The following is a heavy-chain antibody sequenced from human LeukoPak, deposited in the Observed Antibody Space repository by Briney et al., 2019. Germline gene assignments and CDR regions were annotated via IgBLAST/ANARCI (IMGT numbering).Heavy chain of an antibody. CDR1: GYTFTGYY. Sequence: ASVKVSCKASGYTFTGYYMHWVRQAPGQGLEWMGWINPNSGGTNYAQKFQGRVTMTRDTSINTAYMELSRLRSDDTAVYYCARGHHPYDPSDYWGQGTLVTVSS. V-gene: IGHV1-2*02. J-gene: IGHJ4*02. D-gene: IGHD5-12*01. CDR2: INPNSGGT. CDR3: ARGHHPYDPSDY.